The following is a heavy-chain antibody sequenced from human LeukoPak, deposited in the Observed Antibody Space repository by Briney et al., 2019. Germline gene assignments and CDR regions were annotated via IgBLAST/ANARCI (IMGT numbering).Heavy chain of an antibody. CDR1: GFTFDDYG. D-gene: IGHD4-17*01. J-gene: IGHJ4*02. V-gene: IGHV3-20*04. CDR2: INWNGGST. CDR3: ARETTVTTGFDY. Sequence: PGGSLRLSCAASGFTFDDYGMSWVRQAPGKGLEWVSGINWNGGSTGYADSVKGRFTISRDNSKNTLYLQMNSLRAEDTAVYYCARETTVTTGFDYWGQGTLVTVSS.